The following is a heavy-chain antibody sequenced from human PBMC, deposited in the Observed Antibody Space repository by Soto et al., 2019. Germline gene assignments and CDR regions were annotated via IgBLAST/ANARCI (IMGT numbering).Heavy chain of an antibody. Sequence: GESLKISCKGVGYSFTTYWIGWVRQMPGKGLEWMAMIYPGNSDTRYSPYFQGQVTISADKSVSTAYLQWSSLKASDTAMYYCERQRLAGYSPHGMDVWGQGTTVTVSS. CDR1: GYSFTTYW. D-gene: IGHD2-15*01. CDR3: ERQRLAGYSPHGMDV. V-gene: IGHV5-51*01. CDR2: IYPGNSDT. J-gene: IGHJ6*02.